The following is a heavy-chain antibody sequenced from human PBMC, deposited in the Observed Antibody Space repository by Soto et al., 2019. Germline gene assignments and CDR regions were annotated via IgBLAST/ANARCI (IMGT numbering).Heavy chain of an antibody. CDR1: GFTFSSYA. CDR2: ISYDGSNK. V-gene: IGHV3-30-3*01. D-gene: IGHD3-3*01. CDR3: ARDPPRPIYYDFWSGYPSLLD. J-gene: IGHJ4*02. Sequence: PGGSLRLSCAASGFTFSSYAMHWVRQAPGKGLEWVAVISYDGSNKYYADSVKGRFTISRDNSKNTLYLQMNSLRAEDTAVYYCARDPPRPIYYDFWSGYPSLLDWGQGTLVTVSS.